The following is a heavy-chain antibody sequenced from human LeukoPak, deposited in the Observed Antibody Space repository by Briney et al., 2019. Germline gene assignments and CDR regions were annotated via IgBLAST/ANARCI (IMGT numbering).Heavy chain of an antibody. CDR3: ARELRITMVRGVIIKGRSFDY. D-gene: IGHD3-10*01. Sequence: ASVKVSCKASGYTFTSYGINWVRQAPGQGLEWVGWVSAYNGNTNYAQKLQGRVTMTTDPSTSTAYMELRSLRSDDTAVYYCARELRITMVRGVIIKGRSFDYWGQGTLVTVSS. CDR2: VSAYNGNT. CDR1: GYTFTSYG. V-gene: IGHV1-18*01. J-gene: IGHJ4*02.